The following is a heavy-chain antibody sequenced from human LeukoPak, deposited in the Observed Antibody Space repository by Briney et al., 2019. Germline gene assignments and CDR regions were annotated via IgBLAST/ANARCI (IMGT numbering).Heavy chain of an antibody. CDR2: INSDGSST. V-gene: IGHV3-74*01. Sequence: GGSLRLSCAASGFTFSSYWMHWVRQAPGEGLVWVSRINSDGSSTSYADSVKGRFTISRDNAKNTLYLQMNSLRAEDTAVYYCARAVVGADFDYWGQGTLVTVSS. CDR3: ARAVVGADFDY. CDR1: GFTFSSYW. J-gene: IGHJ4*02. D-gene: IGHD1-26*01.